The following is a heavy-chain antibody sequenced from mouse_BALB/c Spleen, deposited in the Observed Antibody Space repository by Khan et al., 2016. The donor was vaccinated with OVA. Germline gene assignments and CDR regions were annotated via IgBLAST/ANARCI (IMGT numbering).Heavy chain of an antibody. CDR1: GYTFSSYW. D-gene: IGHD2-1*01. CDR3: VRYGNHWYFDV. V-gene: IGHV1-9*01. J-gene: IGHJ1*01. Sequence: QVQLQQSGAELMKPGASVKISCKATGYTFSSYWIEWVKQRPGHGLEWIGEILPGSGNTNCTENFKGKATFTADTPSNTAYTQLRSLTSEDSAVYYCVRYGNHWYFDVWGAGTTVTVSS. CDR2: ILPGSGNT.